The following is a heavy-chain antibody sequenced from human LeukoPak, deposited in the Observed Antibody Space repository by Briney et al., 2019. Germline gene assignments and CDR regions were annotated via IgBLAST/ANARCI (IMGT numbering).Heavy chain of an antibody. V-gene: IGHV1-46*01. J-gene: IGHJ4*02. CDR1: GYTFTTYY. D-gene: IGHD3-22*01. CDR3: ASGQCSDYSPNLVY. Sequence: ASVKVSCKASGYTFTTYYMHWVRQAPGQGLEWMGLINPGGGSTTYAQKFQGRVTMTRDTSTSTVYMELSSLRSEDTALYYCASGQCSDYSPNLVYWGQGTLVTVSS. CDR2: INPGGGST.